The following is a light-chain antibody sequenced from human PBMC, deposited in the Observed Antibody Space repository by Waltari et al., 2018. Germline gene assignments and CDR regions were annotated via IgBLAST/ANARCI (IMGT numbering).Light chain of an antibody. CDR2: GKN. J-gene: IGLJ2*01. V-gene: IGLV3-19*01. CDR3: NSRDSSGNRVV. CDR1: SLRSFY. Sequence: SSELTQDPAVSVALGQPVRITCQGDSLRSFYATWYQQKPGQAPVLVILGKNNRPSGIPDRFSASNSGNTASLTIAGAQADDEAAYYCNSRDSSGNRVVFGGGTKLTVL.